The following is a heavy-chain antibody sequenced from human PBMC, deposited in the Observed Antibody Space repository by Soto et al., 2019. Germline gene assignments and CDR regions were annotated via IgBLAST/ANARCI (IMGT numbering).Heavy chain of an antibody. V-gene: IGHV4-59*01. Sequence: SETLSLTCTVSGGSISSYYWSWIRQPPGKGLEWIGYIYYSGSTNYNPSLKSRVTISVDTSKNQFSLKLSSVTAADTAVYYCARDRGDYVSDYWGQGTLVTVSS. CDR1: GGSISSYY. CDR3: ARDRGDYVSDY. CDR2: IYYSGST. D-gene: IGHD4-17*01. J-gene: IGHJ4*02.